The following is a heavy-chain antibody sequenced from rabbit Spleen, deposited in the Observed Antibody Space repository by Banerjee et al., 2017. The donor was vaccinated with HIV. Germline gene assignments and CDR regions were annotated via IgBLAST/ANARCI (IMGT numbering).Heavy chain of an antibody. V-gene: IGHV1S45*01. J-gene: IGHJ6*01. CDR2: IDTGSRGFT. CDR1: GIDFSSDSY. Sequence: QEQLEESGGDLVKPEGSLTPTCTASGIDFSSDSYMCWVRQAPGKGLEWIACIDTGSRGFTYFARWAKGRFTISKTSSTTVTLQMTSLTAADTATYFCARDTGSSFSSYGMDLWGPGTLVTVS. CDR3: ARDTGSSFSSYGMDL. D-gene: IGHD8-1*01.